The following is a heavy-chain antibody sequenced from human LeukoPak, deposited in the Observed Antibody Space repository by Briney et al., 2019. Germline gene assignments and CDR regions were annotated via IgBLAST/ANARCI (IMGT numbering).Heavy chain of an antibody. V-gene: IGHV3-74*01. D-gene: IGHD3-3*01. CDR2: IRSDGSTT. CDR1: RFTFSNFW. Sequence: GGSLRLSCVESRFTFSNFWMHWVRQPPGKGQVWVSRIRSDGSTTNYADSVKGRFTISRDSAKNTLYLQMNSLRAEDTAVYYCIRDWRNLAFDHWGHGTLVTVSS. J-gene: IGHJ4*01. CDR3: IRDWRNLAFDH.